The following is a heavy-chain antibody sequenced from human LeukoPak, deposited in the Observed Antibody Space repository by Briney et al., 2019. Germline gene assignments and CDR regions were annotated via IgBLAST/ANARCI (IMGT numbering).Heavy chain of an antibody. V-gene: IGHV1-69*05. CDR1: GGTFSSYA. CDR3: ARGEVVETFDY. CDR2: IIPIFGTA. Sequence: ALVKVSCKASGGTFSSYAISWVRQAPGQGLEWMGGIIPIFGTANYAQKFQGRVTITTDESTSTAYMELSSLRSEDTAVYYCARGEVVETFDYWGQGTLVTVSS. J-gene: IGHJ4*02. D-gene: IGHD5-24*01.